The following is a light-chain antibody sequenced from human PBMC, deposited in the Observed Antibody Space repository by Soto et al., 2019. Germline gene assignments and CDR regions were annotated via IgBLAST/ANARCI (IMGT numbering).Light chain of an antibody. Sequence: QSVLTQPPSVSEAPGQRVTISCTGSSSNIGAGYDVHWYQQLPGTAPKLLIYGNNNRPSGVPDRFSGSKSGTSASLAITGLQAEDEGDYYCQSYDSSLSGSGVFGGGTKLTVL. CDR2: GNN. J-gene: IGLJ2*01. CDR3: QSYDSSLSGSGV. V-gene: IGLV1-40*01. CDR1: SSNIGAGYD.